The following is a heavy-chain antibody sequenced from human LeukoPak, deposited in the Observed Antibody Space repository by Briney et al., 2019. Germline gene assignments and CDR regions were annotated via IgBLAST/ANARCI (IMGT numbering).Heavy chain of an antibody. V-gene: IGHV4-59*01. Sequence: SETLSLTCTVSGGSISSYYWSWIRQPPGKGLEWIGYIYYSGSTSYNPSLKSRVTISVDTSNNQFSLKLTSVTAADTAVYFCARGGPLRWNWFDPWGQGTLVSVSS. CDR2: IYYSGST. J-gene: IGHJ5*02. D-gene: IGHD4-23*01. CDR1: GGSISSYY. CDR3: ARGGPLRWNWFDP.